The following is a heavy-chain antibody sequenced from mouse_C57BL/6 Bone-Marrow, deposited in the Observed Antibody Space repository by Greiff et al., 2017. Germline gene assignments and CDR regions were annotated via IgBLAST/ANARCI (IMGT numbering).Heavy chain of an antibody. D-gene: IGHD2-4*01. CDR1: GYTFTDHT. CDR2: IYPRDGST. CDR3: ARFYYDYGAY. J-gene: IGHJ3*01. V-gene: IGHV1-78*01. Sequence: VKLMESDAELVKPGASVKISCKASGYTFTDHTIHWMKQRPEQGLEWIGYIYPRDGSTKYNQKFKGKATLTVDQSSSTAYMQLNSLTSEDSAVYYCARFYYDYGAYWGQGTLVTVSA.